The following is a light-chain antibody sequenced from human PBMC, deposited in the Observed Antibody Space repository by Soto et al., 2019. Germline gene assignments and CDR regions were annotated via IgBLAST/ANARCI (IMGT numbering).Light chain of an antibody. Sequence: EIVMTQSPATLSVSPGERATLSCRASQSVSSNLAWYQQKPGQAPRLLIYGASTRATGIPTRFSGSGSGTDFTLTISSLQAEDFAVYYCQQHDNWPPFTFGGGTRVAIK. CDR3: QQHDNWPPFT. CDR1: QSVSSN. J-gene: IGKJ4*01. CDR2: GAS. V-gene: IGKV3D-15*01.